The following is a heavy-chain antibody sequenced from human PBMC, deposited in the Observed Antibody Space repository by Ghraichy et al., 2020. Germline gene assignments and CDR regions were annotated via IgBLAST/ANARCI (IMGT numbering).Heavy chain of an antibody. D-gene: IGHD1-26*01. CDR2: ISGSGGST. V-gene: IGHV3-23*01. CDR3: AKSGSEGVGATTNDAFDI. J-gene: IGHJ3*02. Sequence: GESLNISCAASGFTFSSYAMSWVRQAPGKGLEWVSAISGSGGSTYYADSVKGRFTISRDNSKNTLYLQMNSLRAEDTAVYYCAKSGSEGVGATTNDAFDIWGQGTMVTVSS. CDR1: GFTFSSYA.